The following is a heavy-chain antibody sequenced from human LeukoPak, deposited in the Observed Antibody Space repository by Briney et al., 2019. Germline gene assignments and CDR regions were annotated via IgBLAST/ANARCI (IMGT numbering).Heavy chain of an antibody. CDR2: ISSSDNT. CDR1: GFSVSNNY. Sequence: GGSLRLSCAASGFSVSNNYMNWVRQAPGKGLEWVSVISSSDNTYYADSVRGRFTISRDNSKNTLYLQMNSLKAEDTAVYYCAKVGPPGYYYDSRDPHYWYFDLWGRGTLVTVSS. CDR3: AKVGPPGYYYDSRDPHYWYFDL. V-gene: IGHV3-66*01. D-gene: IGHD3-22*01. J-gene: IGHJ2*01.